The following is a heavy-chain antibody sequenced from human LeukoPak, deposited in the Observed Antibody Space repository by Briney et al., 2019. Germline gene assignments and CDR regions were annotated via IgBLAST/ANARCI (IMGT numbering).Heavy chain of an antibody. CDR2: ISSSSSSYI. CDR3: ARDFVVVTAILAVFDY. Sequence: PGGSLRLSCAASGFTFSSYSMNWVRQAPGKGLEWVSSISSSSSSYIYYADSVKGRFTISRDNAKNSLYLQMNSLRAEDTAVYYCARDFVVVTAILAVFDYWGQGTLVTVSS. V-gene: IGHV3-21*01. D-gene: IGHD2-21*02. J-gene: IGHJ4*02. CDR1: GFTFSSYS.